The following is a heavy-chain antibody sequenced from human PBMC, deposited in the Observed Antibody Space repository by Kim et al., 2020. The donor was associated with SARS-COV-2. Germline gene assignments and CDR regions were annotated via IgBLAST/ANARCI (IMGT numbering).Heavy chain of an antibody. CDR1: GGSFSGYY. Sequence: SETLSLTCAVYGGSFSGYYWSWIRQSPGKGLAWIVKIAHDGSTTYNPSLNSRVTISIDTSSKHFSLKVNSLTAAATAVYFFARGFNATSNYYY. J-gene: IGHJ6*01. CDR2: IAHDGST. D-gene: IGHD1-26*01. CDR3: ARGFNATSNYYY. V-gene: IGHV4-34*01.